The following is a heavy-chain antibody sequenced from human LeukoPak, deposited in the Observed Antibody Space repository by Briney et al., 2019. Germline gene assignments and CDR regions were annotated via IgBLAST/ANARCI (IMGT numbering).Heavy chain of an antibody. Sequence: PGGSLRLSCAASGFTFSSYSMNWVRQAPGKGLEWVSYISSSSSTIYYADSVKGRFTISRDNAKNSLYLQMNSLRAEDTAVYYCARVAPSYYYYYMDVWGKGTTVTVSS. CDR1: GFTFSSYS. CDR3: ARVAPSYYYYYMDV. J-gene: IGHJ6*03. V-gene: IGHV3-48*01. CDR2: ISSSSSTI.